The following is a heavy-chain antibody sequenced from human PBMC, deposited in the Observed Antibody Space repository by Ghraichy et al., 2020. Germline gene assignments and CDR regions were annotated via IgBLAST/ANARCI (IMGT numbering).Heavy chain of an antibody. D-gene: IGHD3-3*01. J-gene: IGHJ3*02. CDR1: AFVFSMYA. CDR3: AKAINYDFWSGPDGFDI. CDR2: IRGSGGSA. Sequence: GGSLRLSCAASAFVFSMYAMRWVRHAPGQGLEWVSAIRGSGGSAYYADSVEGRFTISRDNFQNTLYLQMINLRAEDTAVYYCAKAINYDFWSGPDGFDIWGQGTMVTVSS. V-gene: IGHV3-23*01.